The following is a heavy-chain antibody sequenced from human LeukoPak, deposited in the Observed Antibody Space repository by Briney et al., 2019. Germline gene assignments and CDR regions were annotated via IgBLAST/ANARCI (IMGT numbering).Heavy chain of an antibody. CDR3: ARDLYYDSSGYRRLGAFDI. CDR2: IYYSGST. CDR1: GGSISSGGYY. D-gene: IGHD3-22*01. V-gene: IGHV4-31*03. J-gene: IGHJ3*02. Sequence: PSQTLSLTCTVSGGSISSGGYYWSWIRQHPGKGLEWIGYIYYSGSTYYNPSLKSRVTISVDTSKNQFSLKLSSVTAADTAVYYCARDLYYDSSGYRRLGAFDIWGQGTMVTVSS.